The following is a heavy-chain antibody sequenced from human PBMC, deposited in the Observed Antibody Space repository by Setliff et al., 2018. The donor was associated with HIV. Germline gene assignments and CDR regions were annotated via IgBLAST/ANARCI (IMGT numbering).Heavy chain of an antibody. D-gene: IGHD6-19*01. CDR3: ARSPRIGVAGEFEY. CDR1: GFTFSDCS. CDR2: IYTSGSV. J-gene: IGHJ4*02. Sequence: GSLRLACAASGFTFSDCSMNWVRQPPGKGLEWIGYIYTSGSVNYNPSLNSRVTISVDTSKNQFSLKVNSVTAADTAVYYCARSPRIGVAGEFEYWGQGTLVTVSS. V-gene: IGHV4-4*09.